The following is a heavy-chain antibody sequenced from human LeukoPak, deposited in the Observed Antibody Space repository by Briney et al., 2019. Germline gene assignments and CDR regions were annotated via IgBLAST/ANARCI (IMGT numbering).Heavy chain of an antibody. V-gene: IGHV4-59*12. CDR1: GGSISSYY. Sequence: PSETLSLTCTVSGGSISSYYCSWIRQSPGKGLEWIGYIYYSGSTSYNPSLESRVTMSVDTSKRQFSLNLTSVTAADTAVYYCARVPYDILTGTPNWFDPWGQGTLVTVSS. D-gene: IGHD3-9*01. J-gene: IGHJ5*02. CDR2: IYYSGST. CDR3: ARVPYDILTGTPNWFDP.